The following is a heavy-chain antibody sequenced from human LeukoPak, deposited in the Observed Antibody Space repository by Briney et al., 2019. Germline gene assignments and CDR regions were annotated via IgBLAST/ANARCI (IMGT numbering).Heavy chain of an antibody. Sequence: GGSLRLSCAASGFTFSSYAMHWVRQAPGKGLEWVAVISYDGSNKYYADSVKGRFTISRDNSKNTLYLQMNSLRAEDTAVYYCARNTGYSSGWYSYYYYYGMDVWGQGTTVTVSS. V-gene: IGHV3-30-3*01. D-gene: IGHD6-19*01. CDR1: GFTFSSYA. J-gene: IGHJ6*02. CDR2: ISYDGSNK. CDR3: ARNTGYSSGWYSYYYYYGMDV.